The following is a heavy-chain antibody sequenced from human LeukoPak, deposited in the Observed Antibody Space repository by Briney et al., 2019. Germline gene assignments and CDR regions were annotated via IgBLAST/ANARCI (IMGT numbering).Heavy chain of an antibody. V-gene: IGHV3-74*01. CDR2: ISSDGSFT. Sequence: PGGSLRLSCAASGFTFSSHWMHWVRQPPGEGLVWVSCISSDGSFTSYAASVKGRFTISRDNGKNTLFLQMNSLRAEDTAVYYCGRAGFRTVSATGLDYWGQGTLVTVSS. CDR3: GRAGFRTVSATGLDY. J-gene: IGHJ4*02. D-gene: IGHD3-9*01. CDR1: GFTFSSHW.